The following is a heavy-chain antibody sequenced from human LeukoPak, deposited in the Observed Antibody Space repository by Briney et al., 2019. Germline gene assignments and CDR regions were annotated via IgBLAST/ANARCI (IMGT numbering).Heavy chain of an antibody. J-gene: IGHJ4*02. CDR1: GFTFSGYS. V-gene: IGHV3-30*02. CDR2: ISYDGTIK. CDR3: AKDRTGSWTFDY. Sequence: PGGSLTLSCAVSGFTFSGYSMHWVRQAPGKGLERVAFISYDGTIKWYGDSVKGRFTISRDNSKNTLYLQMDSLRAEDTAVYYCAKDRTGSWTFDYWGQGTLVTVSS. D-gene: IGHD3/OR15-3a*01.